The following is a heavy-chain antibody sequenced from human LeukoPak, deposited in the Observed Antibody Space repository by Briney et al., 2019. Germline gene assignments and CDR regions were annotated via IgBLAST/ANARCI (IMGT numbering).Heavy chain of an antibody. Sequence: GGSLRLSCAASGFTFSDYYMSWIRQAPGKGLEWVSAISGGGENTYYADSVKGRFTISRDNSKNTLYLQMNSLRAEDTATYYCAKPRAMTTGVGRYFDLWGRGTLVTVSS. D-gene: IGHD1-1*01. CDR1: GFTFSDYY. V-gene: IGHV3-23*01. CDR2: ISGGGENT. CDR3: AKPRAMTTGVGRYFDL. J-gene: IGHJ2*01.